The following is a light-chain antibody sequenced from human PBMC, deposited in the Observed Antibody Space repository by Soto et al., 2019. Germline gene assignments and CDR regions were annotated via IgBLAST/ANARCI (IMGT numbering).Light chain of an antibody. CDR2: GAS. V-gene: IGKV3-20*01. Sequence: EIVLRQSPGTLSLSPGERATLSCRASQSVSSSSLAWYQQRPGQAPRLLIYGASRRAPGTPDRFSGSGSGTDFTLTIARLEPEDFAVYYCQQYGTSTYTFGQGTNLEIK. J-gene: IGKJ2*01. CDR1: QSVSSSS. CDR3: QQYGTSTYT.